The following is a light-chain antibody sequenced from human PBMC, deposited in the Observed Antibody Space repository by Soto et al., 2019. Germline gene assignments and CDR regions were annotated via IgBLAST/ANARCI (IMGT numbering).Light chain of an antibody. V-gene: IGKV3-11*01. CDR1: QSVSSY. J-gene: IGKJ3*01. CDR2: DAS. Sequence: ENLLTQSPATPSFSPGEKATPSCRARQSVSSYLAWYQQKPGQAPRLLIYDASNRATGIPARFSGSGSGTDFTLTISSLEPEDFAVYYCQQRSNWPPLFTFGPGTKVDIK. CDR3: QQRSNWPPLFT.